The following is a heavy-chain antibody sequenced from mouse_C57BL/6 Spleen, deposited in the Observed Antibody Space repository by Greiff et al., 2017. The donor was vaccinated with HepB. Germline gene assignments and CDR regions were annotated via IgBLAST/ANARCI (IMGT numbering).Heavy chain of an antibody. D-gene: IGHD2-10*01. Sequence: QVQLKQPGTELVKPGASVKLSCKASGYTFTSYWMHWVKQRPGQGLEWIGNINPSNGGTNYNEKFKSKATLTVDKSSSTAYMQLSSLTSEDSAVYYCARWAYPDWYFDVWGTGTTVTVSS. CDR2: INPSNGGT. J-gene: IGHJ1*03. CDR1: GYTFTSYW. V-gene: IGHV1-53*01. CDR3: ARWAYPDWYFDV.